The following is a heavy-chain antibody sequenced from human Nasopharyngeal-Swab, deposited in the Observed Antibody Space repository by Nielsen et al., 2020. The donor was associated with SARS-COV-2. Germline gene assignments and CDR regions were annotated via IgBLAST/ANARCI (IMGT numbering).Heavy chain of an antibody. J-gene: IGHJ4*02. CDR2: FDPEDGET. D-gene: IGHD3-3*01. Sequence: ASVKVSCKVSGYTLTELSMHWVRQAPGKGLEWMGGFDPEDGETIYAQKFQGRVTMTRNTSITTAYMELSSLRSEDTAVYYCARGRDYDFWSGYSPYFDYWGQGTLVTVSS. V-gene: IGHV1-24*01. CDR1: GYTLTELS. CDR3: ARGRDYDFWSGYSPYFDY.